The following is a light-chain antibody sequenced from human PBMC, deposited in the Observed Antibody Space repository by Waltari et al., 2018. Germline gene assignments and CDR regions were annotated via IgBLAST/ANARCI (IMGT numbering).Light chain of an antibody. CDR1: SSDVRGYNY. CDR3: SSYRRSDIVV. CDR2: DVN. V-gene: IGLV2-14*03. Sequence: QSALTQPASVSGSPGQAITIPCTGTSSDVRGYNYVSWYQHHPGKAPNIMIYDVNDRPSGVSNRFSGSKSGNTASLTISGLQAEDEADYYCSSYRRSDIVVFGGGTKLTVL. J-gene: IGLJ2*01.